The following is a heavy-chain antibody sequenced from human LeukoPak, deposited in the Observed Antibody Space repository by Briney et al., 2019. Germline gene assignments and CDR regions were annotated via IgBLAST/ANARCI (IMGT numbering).Heavy chain of an antibody. CDR3: ARGYNWNDAVDAFDI. J-gene: IGHJ3*02. V-gene: IGHV1-18*04. CDR2: ISAYNGKT. Sequence: ASVKVYCKASGYTFTSYGISWVRQAPGQGFEWMGWISAYNGKTNYAQKLQGRVTMTTDTSTSTAYMDLRSLRSDDTAVYYCARGYNWNDAVDAFDIWGQGTMVTVSS. CDR1: GYTFTSYG. D-gene: IGHD1-1*01.